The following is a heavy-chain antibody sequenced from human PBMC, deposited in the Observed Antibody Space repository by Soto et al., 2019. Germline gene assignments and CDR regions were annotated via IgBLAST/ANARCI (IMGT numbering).Heavy chain of an antibody. V-gene: IGHV4-4*02. Sequence: QVQLQESGPGLVKPSGTLSLSCAVSGGSISSSHWWTWVRQPPGKGLEWIGEIYHSGSTNYNPSLKGRVTISLQTARNQFSPNLSSGTAADTAVYYGASSGGGEDYWGQGILVTVSS. CDR2: IYHSGST. J-gene: IGHJ4*02. CDR1: GGSISSSHW. CDR3: ASSGGGEDY. D-gene: IGHD3-16*01.